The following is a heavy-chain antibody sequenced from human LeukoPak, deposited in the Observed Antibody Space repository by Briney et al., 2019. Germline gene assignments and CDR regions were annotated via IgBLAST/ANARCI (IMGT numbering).Heavy chain of an antibody. CDR1: GGTFSSYD. CDR3: AREPIGDPAHFDY. J-gene: IGHJ4*02. D-gene: IGHD2-21*01. V-gene: IGHV1-69*13. Sequence: ASVKVSCKASGGTFSSYDRSWVRQAPGQGLEWMGGIIYIFGTANYAQKFQGRVTITADESTSTAYMELSSLRSEDTAVYYCAREPIGDPAHFDYWGQATLLTLPS. CDR2: IIYIFGTA.